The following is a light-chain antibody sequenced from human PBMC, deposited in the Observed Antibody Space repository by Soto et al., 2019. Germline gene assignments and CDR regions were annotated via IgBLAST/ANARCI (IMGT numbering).Light chain of an antibody. Sequence: QSVLTQSPSASASLGDSVKLTCTLSSGHSSYAIAWHQQQPEKGPRYLMKLNSDGSHSKGDGIPDRFSGSSSGSERYLTISCLQSEDESYYYCQTWGTGGVFGGGTKLTVL. CDR3: QTWGTGGV. J-gene: IGLJ3*02. V-gene: IGLV4-69*01. CDR1: SGHSSYA. CDR2: LNSDGSH.